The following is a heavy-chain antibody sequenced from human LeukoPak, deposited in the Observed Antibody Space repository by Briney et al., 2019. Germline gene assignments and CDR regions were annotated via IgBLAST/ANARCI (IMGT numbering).Heavy chain of an antibody. Sequence: GGSLRLSCAASGFTFSTYDFHWVRQPTGKGLEWVSAMGTAGDTYYPGSVKGRFTMSRENAKNSLYLQMNSLRAGDTAVYYCARLREAAFDIWGQGTTVTVSS. CDR3: ARLREAAFDI. J-gene: IGHJ3*02. CDR2: MGTAGDT. CDR1: GFTFSTYD. D-gene: IGHD1-26*01. V-gene: IGHV3-13*04.